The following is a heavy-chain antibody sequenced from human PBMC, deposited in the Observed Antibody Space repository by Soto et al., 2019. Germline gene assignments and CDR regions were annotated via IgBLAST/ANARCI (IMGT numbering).Heavy chain of an antibody. CDR3: ARAGLQLHLDY. CDR1: GGSISSSSYY. V-gene: IGHV4-39*01. CDR2: IYYSGST. Sequence: QLQLQESGPGLVKPSETLSLTCTVSGGSISSSSYYWGWIRQPPGKGLEWIGSIYYSGSTYYNPSLKSRVTISVDTSKNQFSLKLSSVTAADTAVYYCARAGLQLHLDYWGQGTLVTVSS. D-gene: IGHD5-18*01. J-gene: IGHJ4*02.